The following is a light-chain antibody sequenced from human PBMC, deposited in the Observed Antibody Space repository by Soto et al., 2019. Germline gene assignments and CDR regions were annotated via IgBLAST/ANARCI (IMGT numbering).Light chain of an antibody. Sequence: DVQLTQSPSSLSASVGDRVTITCRASQGINNYLAWYQQKPGKVPNLLIYAASTLQSGVPARFSGSGSGTDITLTISRLQPEDVATYYWQKSNIVPTFGGGTQVEI. CDR1: QGINNY. V-gene: IGKV1-27*01. J-gene: IGKJ4*01. CDR2: AAS. CDR3: QKSNIVPT.